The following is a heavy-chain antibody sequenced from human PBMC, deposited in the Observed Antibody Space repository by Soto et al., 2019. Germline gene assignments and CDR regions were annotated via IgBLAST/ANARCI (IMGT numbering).Heavy chain of an antibody. D-gene: IGHD2-21*01. J-gene: IGHJ4*02. V-gene: IGHV3-48*02. CDR2: TSPSGDNI. CDR3: VKGRLDTAYFDL. Sequence: EVQLVESGGGLVQPGGSLRLSCAASGFAFSSHSLYWVRQAPGKGLEWLSYTSPSGDNIQYADSVRGRFTISRDNARNSLSLQMNSLRDGDTAVYYCVKGRLDTAYFDLWGQGSLVTVSS. CDR1: GFAFSSHS.